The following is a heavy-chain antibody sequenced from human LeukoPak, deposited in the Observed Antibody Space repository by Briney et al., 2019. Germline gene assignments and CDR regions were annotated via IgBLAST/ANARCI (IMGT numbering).Heavy chain of an antibody. V-gene: IGHV3-30*18. J-gene: IGHJ4*02. D-gene: IGHD3-10*01. CDR1: GFTFSSYG. CDR3: AKGDGSGGYEELSY. CDR2: ISYDGSNK. Sequence: QAGGSLRLSCAASGFTFSSYGMHWVRQAPGKGLEWVAVISYDGSNKYYADSVKGRFTISRDNSKNTLYLQMNSLRAEDTAVYYCAKGDGSGGYEELSYWGQGTLVTVSS.